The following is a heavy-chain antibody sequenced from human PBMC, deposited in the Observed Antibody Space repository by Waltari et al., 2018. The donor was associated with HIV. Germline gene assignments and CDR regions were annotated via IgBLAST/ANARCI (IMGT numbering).Heavy chain of an antibody. CDR3: TVGSPDYWYFHL. V-gene: IGHV3-73*01. CDR1: GCRFSDPA. J-gene: IGHJ2*01. Sequence: VQLLESRGGLLPPGASSPLSCTSSGCRFSDPAFHWVPQAPGKLPEWVGSLSCRRHNYAALYTWSVEARFNISRHDAENTTFLHVSNWKVEDTAIYFCTVGSPDYWYFHLWGRGTLVTVSS. CDR2: LSCRRHNYAA. D-gene: IGHD6-19*01.